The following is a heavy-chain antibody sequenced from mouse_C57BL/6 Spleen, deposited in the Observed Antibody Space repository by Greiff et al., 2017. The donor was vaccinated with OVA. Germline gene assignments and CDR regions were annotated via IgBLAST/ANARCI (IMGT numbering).Heavy chain of an antibody. CDR3: AREGDSSGSFDY. V-gene: IGHV1-80*01. J-gene: IGHJ2*01. CDR2: IYPGDGDT. D-gene: IGHD3-2*02. Sequence: QVQLKQSGAELVKPGASVKISCKASGYAFSSYWMNWVKQRPGKGLEWIGQIYPGDGDTNYNGKFKGKATLTADKSSSPAYMQLSSLTSEDSAVYFCAREGDSSGSFDYWGQGTTLTVSS. CDR1: GYAFSSYW.